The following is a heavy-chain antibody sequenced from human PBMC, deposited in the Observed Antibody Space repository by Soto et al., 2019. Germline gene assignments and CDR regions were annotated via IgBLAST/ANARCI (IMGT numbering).Heavy chain of an antibody. CDR2: ISAYNGDT. Sequence: QVQLLQSGAEVKKPGASVKVSCKASGYTFTNYGITWVRQAPGQGLEWMGWISAYNGDTHYTQRLQGRVTMTTDTSTSTAYMELRGLRSDDTAVYYCARVRRLVGYFYCYMDVWGKGTTVTVSS. J-gene: IGHJ6*03. V-gene: IGHV1-18*01. D-gene: IGHD6-6*01. CDR3: ARVRRLVGYFYCYMDV. CDR1: GYTFTNYG.